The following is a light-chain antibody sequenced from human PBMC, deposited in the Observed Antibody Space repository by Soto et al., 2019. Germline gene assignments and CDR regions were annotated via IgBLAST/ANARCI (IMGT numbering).Light chain of an antibody. V-gene: IGLV1-51*01. CDR1: SSNIGNNY. Sequence: QSVLTQPPSVSAAPGQKVTISCSGSSSNIGNNYVSWYKQLPGTDPKLLIYDNNKRPSAIFARFFGSKSDASATLGITGLHTGEEAVYYCGTWYSSLSAVVFGGGTKVTVL. CDR2: DNN. J-gene: IGLJ2*01. CDR3: GTWYSSLSAVV.